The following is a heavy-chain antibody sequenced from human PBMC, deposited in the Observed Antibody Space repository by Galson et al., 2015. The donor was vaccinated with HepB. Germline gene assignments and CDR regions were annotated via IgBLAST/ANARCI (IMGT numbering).Heavy chain of an antibody. D-gene: IGHD3-10*01. Sequence: PALVKPTQTLTLTCTFSGFSLTTPGMCVSWIRQPPGKALEWLARIDWDDDKFYTTSLKTRLTISKDTSKEQGVLRMTNMDPVDTATYFCARIATTVTSSGGLDSWGQGILVTVSS. CDR2: IDWDDDK. J-gene: IGHJ4*02. V-gene: IGHV2-70*17. CDR3: ARIATTVTSSGGLDS. CDR1: GFSLTTPGMC.